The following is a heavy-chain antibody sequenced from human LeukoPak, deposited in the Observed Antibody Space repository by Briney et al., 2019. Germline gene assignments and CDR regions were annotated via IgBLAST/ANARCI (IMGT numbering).Heavy chain of an antibody. D-gene: IGHD6-13*01. V-gene: IGHV3-23*01. J-gene: IGHJ6*02. CDR3: AKASAGKTRPYGMDV. CDR1: GFTFSSYA. CDR2: ISGSGGST. Sequence: GGSLRLSCAASGFTFSSYAMSWVRQAPGKGLEWVSAISGSGGSTYYADPVKGRFTISRDNSKNTLYLQMNSLRAEDTAVYYCAKASAGKTRPYGMDVWGQGTTVTVSS.